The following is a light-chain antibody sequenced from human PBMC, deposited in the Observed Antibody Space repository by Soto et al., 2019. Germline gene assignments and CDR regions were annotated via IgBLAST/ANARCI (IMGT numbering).Light chain of an antibody. Sequence: VIWMTQSPSLLSASTGDRVTISCRMSQGISNFLAWYQQKPGKAPELLIYAASTLQTGVPSRFSGSGFGTAFTLTISGLQSEDFATYYCHQYHDFPSTFGQGTKVEI. J-gene: IGKJ1*01. CDR3: HQYHDFPST. CDR2: AAS. CDR1: QGISNF. V-gene: IGKV1D-8*01.